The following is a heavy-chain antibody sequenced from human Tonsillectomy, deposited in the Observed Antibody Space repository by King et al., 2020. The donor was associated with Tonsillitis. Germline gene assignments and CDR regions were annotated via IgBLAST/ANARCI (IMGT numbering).Heavy chain of an antibody. CDR1: GYSFISYW. CDR2: IYPGDSDT. D-gene: IGHD3-16*02. Sequence: VRLVQSGAEVKKPGESLKISCKGSGYSFISYWIGWVRQMPGKGLEWMGIIYPGDSDTRYSPSFQGQVTISIDKSIRTAYLQWSSLKASDTAMYYCARYDDYVWGSYRSRNYFDYWGQGTLVTVSS. J-gene: IGHJ4*02. CDR3: ARYDDYVWGSYRSRNYFDY. V-gene: IGHV5-51*01.